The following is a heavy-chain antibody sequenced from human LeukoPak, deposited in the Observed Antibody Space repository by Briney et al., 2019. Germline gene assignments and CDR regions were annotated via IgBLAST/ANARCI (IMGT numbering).Heavy chain of an antibody. CDR2: ISGRGGRT. CDR3: AKSWGEYYDYVWAGDY. J-gene: IGHJ4*02. V-gene: IGHV3-23*01. Sequence: GGSLRLSCAASGFTFSSYAMSWGRQAPGKGREWVSAISGRGGRTYYADSVKGGFTISRDNSTNTLYLQMNSLRAEDTAVYSCAKSWGEYYDYVWAGDYWGQGTLVTVSS. D-gene: IGHD3-16*01. CDR1: GFTFSSYA.